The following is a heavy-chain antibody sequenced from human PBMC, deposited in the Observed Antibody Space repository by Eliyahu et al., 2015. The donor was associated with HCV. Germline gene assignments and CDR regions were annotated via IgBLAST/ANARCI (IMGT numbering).Heavy chain of an antibody. J-gene: IGHJ3*02. D-gene: IGHD3-22*01. Sequence: QLQLQESGPGLVKPSETLSLTCTVSGGSISSSSYYWGWIRQPPGKGLEWIGSIYYSGSTYYNPSLKSRVTISVDTSKNQFSLKLSSVTAADTAVYYCARTKTYYDSSGYYYIGAFDIWGQGTMVTVSS. CDR1: GGSISSSSYY. CDR3: ARTKTYYDSSGYYYIGAFDI. V-gene: IGHV4-39*01. CDR2: IYYSGST.